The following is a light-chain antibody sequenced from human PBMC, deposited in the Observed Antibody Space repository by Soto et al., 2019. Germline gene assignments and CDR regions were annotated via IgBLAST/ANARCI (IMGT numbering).Light chain of an antibody. CDR2: EVS. J-gene: IGLJ1*01. V-gene: IGLV2-18*01. Sequence: QSALTQPPSVSGSPGQSVTISCTGTSSDFGSYNRVSWYQRPPGTGPKLMIYEVSNRPSGVPDRFSGSKSGNTASLTISGLQAEDEAEYYCSLYKTDSTYGFGTGTKVTVL. CDR1: SSDFGSYNR. CDR3: SLYKTDSTYG.